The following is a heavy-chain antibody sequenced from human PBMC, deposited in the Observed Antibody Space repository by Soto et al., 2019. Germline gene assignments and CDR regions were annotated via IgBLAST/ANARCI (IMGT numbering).Heavy chain of an antibody. CDR2: ISHTGRT. V-gene: IGHV4-30-2*01. CDR3: ARAVTPYFGTWFDP. Sequence: PSETLSLTCAVSGGSITSGNTYSWSWIRQPPGKGLEWIGSISHTGRTSYNPSLKSRVSMSVDKSKNQFSLKLSSVTAADMAVYYCARAVTPYFGTWFDPWGQGTLVTVSS. CDR1: GGSITSGNTYS. D-gene: IGHD3-10*01. J-gene: IGHJ5*02.